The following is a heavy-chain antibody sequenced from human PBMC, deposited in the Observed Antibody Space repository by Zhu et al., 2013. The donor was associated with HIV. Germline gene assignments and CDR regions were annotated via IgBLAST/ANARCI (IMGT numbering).Heavy chain of an antibody. Sequence: AEVKKPGASVKVSCKASGYTFTSYDINWVRQATGQGLEWMGWMNPNSGNTNYAQKFQERVTITRDMSTSTAYMELSSLRSEDTAVYYCAADRHVDIVATMGYWGQGTLVTVSS. CDR2: MNPNSGNT. J-gene: IGHJ4*02. V-gene: IGHV1-8*03. CDR3: AADRHVDIVATMGY. CDR1: GYTFTSYD. D-gene: IGHD5-12*01.